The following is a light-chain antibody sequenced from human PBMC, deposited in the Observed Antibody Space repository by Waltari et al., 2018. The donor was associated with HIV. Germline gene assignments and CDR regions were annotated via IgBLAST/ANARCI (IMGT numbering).Light chain of an antibody. CDR1: QSISNY. CDR2: AAS. CDR3: QQSYTTPG. J-gene: IGKJ4*01. Sequence: DIQMTQSPSSLSALVRDRLTITCRASQSISNYLNWYQQKPGKAPKLLIYAASSLQSGVPSRFSGSGSGTDFTLTISTLQPEDFATYYCQQSYTTPGFGGGTKVEIK. V-gene: IGKV1-39*01.